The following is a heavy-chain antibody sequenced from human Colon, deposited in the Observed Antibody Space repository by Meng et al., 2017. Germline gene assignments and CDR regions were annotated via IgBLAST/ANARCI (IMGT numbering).Heavy chain of an antibody. CDR1: GGSISSGNW. CDR2: IYHSGST. J-gene: IGHJ4*02. CDR3: ARVADSWSGRQYYFDF. V-gene: IGHV4-4*02. D-gene: IGHD3-3*01. Sequence: QVQLQESGPKLVKPSGTLSLTCDVSGGSISSGNWWSWVRQPPGKGLEWIGEIYHSGSTNYNPSLKSRVTISLDKSKNEFSLKPRFVTAADTAVYYCARVADSWSGRQYYFDFWGQGTLVTVSS.